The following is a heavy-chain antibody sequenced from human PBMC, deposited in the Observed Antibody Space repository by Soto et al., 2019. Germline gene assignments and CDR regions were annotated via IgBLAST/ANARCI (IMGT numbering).Heavy chain of an antibody. J-gene: IGHJ5*02. D-gene: IGHD3-16*02. V-gene: IGHV3-73*02. CDR1: GFAFSGSA. CDR2: IRSKGHNYAT. Sequence: EVQLVESGGGLVQPGGSLKLSCAASGFAFSGSAMYWVRQASGKGPEWVGRIRSKGHNYATEYAASVKGRFTISRDDSKNTAYLQMNSLQTEDTAVYYCTRDLFSYHYSGILWCDPWGQGTLVTVSS. CDR3: TRDLFSYHYSGILWCDP.